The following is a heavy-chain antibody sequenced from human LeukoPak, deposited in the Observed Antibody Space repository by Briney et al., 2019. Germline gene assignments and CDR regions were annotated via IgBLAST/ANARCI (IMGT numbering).Heavy chain of an antibody. CDR2: ISGSGGST. CDR3: AKCYYDSSGYYFGAFDI. Sequence: GGSLRLSCAASGFTFNSYVMSWARQAPGKGLEWVSGISGSGGSTYYADSVKGRFTISRDNSKNTLYLQMNSLRAEDTAVYYCAKCYYDSSGYYFGAFDIWGQGTMVTVSS. CDR1: GFTFNSYV. V-gene: IGHV3-23*01. J-gene: IGHJ3*02. D-gene: IGHD3-22*01.